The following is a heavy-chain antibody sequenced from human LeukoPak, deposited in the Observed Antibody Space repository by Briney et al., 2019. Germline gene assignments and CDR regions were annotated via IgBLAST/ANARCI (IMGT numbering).Heavy chain of an antibody. D-gene: IGHD6-13*01. CDR3: ARRLSAAGSYYFDY. CDR2: IYPGDSHT. J-gene: IGHJ4*02. CDR1: GYSFTSYW. Sequence: PGEVLKISCKGSGYSFTSYWIGWVRQMPGKGLEWMGIIYPGDSHTRYSPSFQGQVTISADKSISTAYLQWSSLKASDTAMYYCARRLSAAGSYYFDYWGQGTLVTLSS. V-gene: IGHV5-51*01.